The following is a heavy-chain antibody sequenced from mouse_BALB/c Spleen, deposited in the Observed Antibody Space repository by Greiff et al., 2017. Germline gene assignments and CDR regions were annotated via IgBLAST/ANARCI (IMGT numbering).Heavy chain of an antibody. CDR1: GFTFSDYY. J-gene: IGHJ3*01. V-gene: IGHV5-4*02. D-gene: IGHD2-1*01. CDR2: ISDGGSYT. CDR3: ARDGNWFAY. Sequence: EVKVEESGGGLVKPGGSLKLSCAASGFTFSDYYMYWVRQTPEKRLEWVATISDGGSYTYYPDSVKGRFTISRDNAKNNLYLQMSSLKSEDTAMYYCARDGNWFAYWGQGTLVTVSA.